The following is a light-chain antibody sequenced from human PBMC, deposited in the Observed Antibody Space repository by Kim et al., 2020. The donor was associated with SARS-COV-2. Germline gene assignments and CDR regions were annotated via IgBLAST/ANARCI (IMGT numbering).Light chain of an antibody. CDR3: QQRFDWPPLT. CDR2: DAS. V-gene: IGKV3-11*01. Sequence: ETVLTQSPATLSVSPGERATLSCRASQSISHHLAWYQQKRGQAPRLLIYDASNRATGIPARFSGSGSGTDFNLTISSLEPEDSAVYYCQQRFDWPPLTFGGGTKVDSK. CDR1: QSISHH. J-gene: IGKJ4*01.